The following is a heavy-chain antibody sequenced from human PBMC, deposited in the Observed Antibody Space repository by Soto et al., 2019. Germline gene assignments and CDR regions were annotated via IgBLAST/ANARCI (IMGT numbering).Heavy chain of an antibody. CDR1: GFTFSSYA. V-gene: IGHV3-30-3*01. Sequence: GGSLRRSCAASGFTFSSYAMHWVRQAPGKGLEWVAVISYDGSNKYYADSVKGRFTISRDNSKNTLYLQMNSLRAEDTAVYYCARARGYCSSTSCYGLFDYWGQGTLVTVSS. D-gene: IGHD2-2*01. CDR3: ARARGYCSSTSCYGLFDY. CDR2: ISYDGSNK. J-gene: IGHJ4*02.